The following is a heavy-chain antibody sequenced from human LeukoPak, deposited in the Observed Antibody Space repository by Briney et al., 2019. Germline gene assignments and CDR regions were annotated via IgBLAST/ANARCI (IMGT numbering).Heavy chain of an antibody. Sequence: SETLSLTCTVSGGSITNYYWSWIRQPPGKGLEWIGFSYYNGNTNYNPSLKSRVTISVDTSKNQFSLKLSSVTAADTAVYYCARGRSWYGGVWFDPWGQGTLVTVSS. CDR3: ARGRSWYGGVWFDP. CDR2: SYYNGNT. D-gene: IGHD6-13*01. CDR1: GGSITNYY. V-gene: IGHV4-59*12. J-gene: IGHJ5*02.